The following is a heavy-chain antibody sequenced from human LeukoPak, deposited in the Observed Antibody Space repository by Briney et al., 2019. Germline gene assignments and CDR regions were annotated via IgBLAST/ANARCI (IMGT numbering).Heavy chain of an antibody. CDR2: IYHSGST. D-gene: IGHD3-9*01. J-gene: IGHJ5*02. V-gene: IGHV4-30-2*01. Sequence: SQTLSLTCAVSGGSISSGGYSWSWIRQPPGKGLEWIGYIYHSGSTYYNPSLKSRVTISVDRSKNQFSLKLSSVTAADTAVYCCARGVMEMNYDILTGYLRFDPWGQGTLVTVSS. CDR3: ARGVMEMNYDILTGYLRFDP. CDR1: GGSISSGGYS.